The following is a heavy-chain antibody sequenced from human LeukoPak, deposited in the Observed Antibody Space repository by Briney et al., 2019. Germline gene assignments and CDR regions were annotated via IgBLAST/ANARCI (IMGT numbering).Heavy chain of an antibody. CDR2: IKHSGST. V-gene: IGHV4-34*01. CDR3: AADSSSRDY. J-gene: IGHJ4*02. D-gene: IGHD6-6*01. CDR1: GGSFSGYY. Sequence: KPSETLSLTCAVYGGSFSGYYWSWIRQPPGKGLEWIGEIKHSGSTNYKPSLKSRVTISVDTSKNQFSLKLSSVTAADTAVYYCAADSSSRDYWGQGTLVTVSS.